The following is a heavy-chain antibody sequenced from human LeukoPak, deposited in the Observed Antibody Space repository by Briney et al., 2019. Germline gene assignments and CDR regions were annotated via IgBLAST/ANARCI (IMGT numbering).Heavy chain of an antibody. CDR1: GGSISSGSYY. Sequence: SETLSLTCTVSGGSISSGSYYWSWIRQPAGKGLEWIGRVYSSGSTDYNPSLKSRLSISVDTSKIQFSLRLSSVTVADTAVYYCARGDKKWLRPDAFDIWGQGTMVTVSS. J-gene: IGHJ3*02. D-gene: IGHD5-12*01. CDR3: ARGDKKWLRPDAFDI. CDR2: VYSSGST. V-gene: IGHV4-61*02.